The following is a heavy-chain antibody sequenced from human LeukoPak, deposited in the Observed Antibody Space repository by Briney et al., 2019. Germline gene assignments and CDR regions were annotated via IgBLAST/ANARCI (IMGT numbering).Heavy chain of an antibody. D-gene: IGHD5-24*01. V-gene: IGHV3-21*01. J-gene: IGHJ3*02. CDR3: AREMATSLGAFDI. Sequence: PGGSLRLSCAASGFTFSSYNMNWVRQAPGKGLEWVSFISSSSSYIYYADSVKGRFTISRDNAKNSLYLQMNSLRAEDTAVYYCAREMATSLGAFDIWGQGTVVTVSS. CDR1: GFTFSSYN. CDR2: ISSSSSYI.